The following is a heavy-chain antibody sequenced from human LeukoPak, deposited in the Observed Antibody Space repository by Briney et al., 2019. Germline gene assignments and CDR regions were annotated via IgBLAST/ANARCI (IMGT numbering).Heavy chain of an antibody. CDR3: ARDPTYYYDSSGYYHSYWYFDL. J-gene: IGHJ2*01. CDR2: IYYSGST. CDR1: GGSISSGSYY. V-gene: IGHV4-61*01. Sequence: SQTLSLTCTVSGGSISSGSYYWSWIRQPPGKGLEWIGYIYYSGSTNYNPSLKSRVTISVDTSKNQFSLKLSSVTAADTAVYYCARDPTYYYDSSGYYHSYWYFDLWGRGTLVTVSS. D-gene: IGHD3-22*01.